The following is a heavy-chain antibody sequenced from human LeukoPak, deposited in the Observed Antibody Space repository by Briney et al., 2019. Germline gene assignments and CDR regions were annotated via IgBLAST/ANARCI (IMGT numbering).Heavy chain of an antibody. CDR2: IIPIFGIA. Sequence: ASVKVSCKASGGTFSSYAISWVRQAPGQGLEXXGRIIPIFGIANYAQKFQGRVTITADKSTSTAYMELSSLRSEDTAVYYCARINSSSGALDYWGQGTLVTVSS. V-gene: IGHV1-69*04. CDR1: GGTFSSYA. CDR3: ARINSSSGALDY. D-gene: IGHD6-6*01. J-gene: IGHJ4*02.